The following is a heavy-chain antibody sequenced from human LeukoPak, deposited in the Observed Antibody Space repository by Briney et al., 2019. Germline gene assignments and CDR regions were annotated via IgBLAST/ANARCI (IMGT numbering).Heavy chain of an antibody. CDR3: AKWPEGAMDYFDY. J-gene: IGHJ4*02. D-gene: IGHD3-16*01. CDR1: GFMFNNYA. V-gene: IGHV3-23*01. Sequence: GGSLRLSCAGSGFMFNNYAMNWVRQAPGKGLEWVSAISGDGTRTYYADSVKGRFTISRDNSKNTLYLEMSSLRVEDTAIYYCAKWPEGAMDYFDYWGQGTLVTVSS. CDR2: ISGDGTRT.